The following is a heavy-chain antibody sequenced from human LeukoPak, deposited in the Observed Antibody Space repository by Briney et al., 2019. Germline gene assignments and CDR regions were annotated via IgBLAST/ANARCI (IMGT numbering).Heavy chain of an antibody. V-gene: IGHV4-59*08. CDR1: GGSISSYD. D-gene: IGHD3-10*01. CDR3: ARLPVRGVIALDY. CDR2: IYYNGST. J-gene: IGHJ4*02. Sequence: SETLSLTCTVSGGSISSYDWSWIRQPPRKGLEWIGYIYYNGSTNYNPSLKSRVTISVDTSKNQFSLQLSSVTAADTAVYYCARLPVRGVIALDYWGQGTLVTVSS.